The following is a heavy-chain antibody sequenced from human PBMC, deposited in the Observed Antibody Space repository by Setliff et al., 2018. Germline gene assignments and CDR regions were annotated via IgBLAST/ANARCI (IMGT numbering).Heavy chain of an antibody. CDR2: VIQVGSG. D-gene: IGHD1-26*01. Sequence: GESLRLSCATSGFTFRDYSMVWVRQVPGKGLEWVAGVIQVGSGVYADSVKGRSTISRDNSKNNFFLQINNLRAADTATYYCAKDRVNDGFWDFDSWGQGIVVTVSS. CDR3: AKDRVNDGFWDFDS. V-gene: IGHV3-23*01. J-gene: IGHJ4*02. CDR1: GFTFRDYS.